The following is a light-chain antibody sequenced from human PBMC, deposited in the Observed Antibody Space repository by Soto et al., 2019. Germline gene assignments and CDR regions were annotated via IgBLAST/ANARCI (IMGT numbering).Light chain of an antibody. Sequence: DIQMTQSPSSLSASVGDRVTITCRASQGIGNYLAWYQQKPGKVPKLLIYAASTLQSGVPSRFSGSGSGTDFTLTISSLQPEDVASYYCQKYNSAPWTFGQGTKVYIK. CDR3: QKYNSAPWT. J-gene: IGKJ1*01. CDR1: QGIGNY. CDR2: AAS. V-gene: IGKV1-27*01.